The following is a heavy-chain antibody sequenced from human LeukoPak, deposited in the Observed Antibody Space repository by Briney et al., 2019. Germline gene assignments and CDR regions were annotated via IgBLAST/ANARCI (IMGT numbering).Heavy chain of an antibody. CDR3: ARLPRSGYYMDV. CDR2: IIPIFGTA. V-gene: IGHV1-69*13. D-gene: IGHD3-10*01. J-gene: IGHJ6*03. Sequence: SVKVSCKASGGTFSSYAISWVRQAPGQGLEWMGGIIPIFGTANYAQKFQGRVTITADESTSTAYMELSSLRSEDTAVYYCARLPRSGYYMDVWGKGTTVTVSS. CDR1: GGTFSSYA.